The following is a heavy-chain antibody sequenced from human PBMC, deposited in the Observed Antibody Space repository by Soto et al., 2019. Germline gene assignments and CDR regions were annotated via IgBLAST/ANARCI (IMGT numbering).Heavy chain of an antibody. CDR1: GFTFDDYA. Sequence: PGGSLRLSCAASGFTFDDYAMHWVRQAPGKGLEWVSGISWNSGSIGYADSVKGRFTISRDNAKNSLYLQMNSLRAEDTALYYCAKGETTPWSGYYTLDYWGQGTLVTVSS. CDR2: ISWNSGSI. J-gene: IGHJ4*02. V-gene: IGHV3-9*01. CDR3: AKGETTPWSGYYTLDY. D-gene: IGHD3-3*01.